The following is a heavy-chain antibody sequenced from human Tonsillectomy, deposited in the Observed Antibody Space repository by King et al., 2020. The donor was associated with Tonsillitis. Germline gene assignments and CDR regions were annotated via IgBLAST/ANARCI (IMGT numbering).Heavy chain of an antibody. J-gene: IGHJ6*02. Sequence: VQLVESGAEVKRPGASVKVSCKASGYNFTSNYVHWVRQAPGQGLEWMGIINPGGGSTSDAQKFQGRVTLTRDTSTSTVYMELSGLRPEDTAVYYCARGGVTATLYCCCGMDVWGQGTTVTVSS. CDR3: ARGGVTATLYCCCGMDV. CDR2: INPGGGST. D-gene: IGHD2-21*02. CDR1: GYNFTSNY. V-gene: IGHV1-46*01.